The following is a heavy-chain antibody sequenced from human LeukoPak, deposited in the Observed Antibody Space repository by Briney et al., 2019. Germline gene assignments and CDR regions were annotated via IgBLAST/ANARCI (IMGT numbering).Heavy chain of an antibody. V-gene: IGHV3-49*04. J-gene: IGHJ4*02. CDR3: TRDRRGYNWNYKYYFDY. CDR2: IRSKAYGGTT. Sequence: PGGSLRLSCAASGFTFSSYGMHWVRQAPGKGLEWVGFIRSKAYGGTTEYAASVKGRFTISRDDSKSIAYLQMNSLKTEDTAVYYCTRDRRGYNWNYKYYFDYWGQGTLVTVSS. CDR1: GFTFSSYG. D-gene: IGHD1-7*01.